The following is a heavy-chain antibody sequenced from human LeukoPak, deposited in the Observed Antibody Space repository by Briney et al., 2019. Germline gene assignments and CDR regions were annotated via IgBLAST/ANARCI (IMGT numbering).Heavy chain of an antibody. J-gene: IGHJ4*02. V-gene: IGHV3-23*01. CDR1: GFTFSSYA. CDR2: ISGSGGST. CDR3: AKSDHLVGARPFDY. D-gene: IGHD1-26*01. Sequence: GGSLRLSCAASGFTFSSYAMSWVRQAPGKGLEWVSAISGSGGSTYYADSVKGRFTISRDNSKNTLYLQMNSLRVEDTAVYYCAKSDHLVGARPFDYWGQGTLVTVSS.